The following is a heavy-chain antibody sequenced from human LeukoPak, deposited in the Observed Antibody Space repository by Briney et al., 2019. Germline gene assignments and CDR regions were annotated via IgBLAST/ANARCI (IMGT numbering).Heavy chain of an antibody. D-gene: IGHD2-21*01. Sequence: GGSLRLSCAASGFTFSSYEMKWVRQAPGKGLEWVSYISSSGSTIYYADSVKGRFTVSRDNAKNSLYLQMESLRDEDTALYYCTRAAYNAFDIWGQGTMVTVSS. J-gene: IGHJ3*02. CDR3: TRAAYNAFDI. V-gene: IGHV3-48*03. CDR2: ISSSGSTI. CDR1: GFTFSSYE.